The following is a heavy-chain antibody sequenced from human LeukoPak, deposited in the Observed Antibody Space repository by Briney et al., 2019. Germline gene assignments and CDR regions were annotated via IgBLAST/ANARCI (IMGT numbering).Heavy chain of an antibody. CDR1: GFTFSNYD. CDR3: AKDLSRAVAADGFDT. J-gene: IGHJ5*02. Sequence: GGSLRLSCAASGFTFSNYDMSWVRQAPGKGLEWVSSISDSGGSTYYADSVKGRFTISRDNSKNTLYLQMTNLRAADTAVYYCAKDLSRAVAADGFDTWDQGSLVTVSS. V-gene: IGHV3-23*01. D-gene: IGHD6-19*01. CDR2: ISDSGGST.